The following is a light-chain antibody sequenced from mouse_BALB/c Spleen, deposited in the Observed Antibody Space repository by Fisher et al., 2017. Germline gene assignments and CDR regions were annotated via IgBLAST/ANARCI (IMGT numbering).Light chain of an antibody. CDR1: QSISNN. J-gene: IGKJ1*01. Sequence: DIVLTQSPATLSVTPGDRVSLSCRASQSISNNLHWYQQKSHESPRLLIKYASQSISGIPSRFSGGGSGSDFTLSINSVEPEDVGVYYCQNGHSFPWTFGGGTKLEIK. CDR3: QNGHSFPWT. CDR2: YAS. V-gene: IGKV5-39*01.